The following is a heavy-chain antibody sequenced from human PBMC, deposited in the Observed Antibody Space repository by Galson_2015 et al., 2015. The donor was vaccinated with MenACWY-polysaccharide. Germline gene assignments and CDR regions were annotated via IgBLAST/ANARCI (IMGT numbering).Heavy chain of an antibody. V-gene: IGHV3-74*01. CDR2: INSDGSLT. CDR1: GFTFSGYY. J-gene: IGHJ4*02. CDR3: VVFLSGIPH. D-gene: IGHD3-3*01. Sequence: SLRLSCAASGFTFSGYYTHWVRQAPGKGLVWVSRINSDGSLTVYADSVKGRFTISRDHAKNTLYLQMNSLRAEDTAVYFCVVFLSGIPHWGQGTLLTVSS.